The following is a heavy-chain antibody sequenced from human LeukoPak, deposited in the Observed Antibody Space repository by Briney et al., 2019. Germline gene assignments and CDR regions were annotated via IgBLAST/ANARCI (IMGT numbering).Heavy chain of an antibody. J-gene: IGHJ4*02. CDR3: AKDVWVTTGIDY. V-gene: IGHV3-30*18. CDR1: GFTFSSYG. CDR2: ISYDGSNK. Sequence: PGGSLRLSCAASGFTFSSYGMHWVRQAPGKGLEWGAVISYDGSNKYYADSVKGRFTISRDNSKNTLYLQMNSLRAEDTAVYYCAKDVWVTTGIDYWGQGTLVTVSS. D-gene: IGHD4-17*01.